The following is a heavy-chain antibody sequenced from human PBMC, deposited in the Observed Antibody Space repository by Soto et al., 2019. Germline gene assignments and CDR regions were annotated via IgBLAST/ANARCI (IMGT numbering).Heavy chain of an antibody. CDR1: GYTFTSYG. Sequence: ASVKVSCKASGYTFTSYGISWVRQAPGQGLEWMGWISAYNGNTNYAQKLQGRVTMTTDTSTSTAYMELRSLRSDDTAVYYCARTLSDQYYYYYYMDVWGKGTTVTVSS. J-gene: IGHJ6*03. CDR3: ARTLSDQYYYYYYMDV. V-gene: IGHV1-18*01. CDR2: ISAYNGNT.